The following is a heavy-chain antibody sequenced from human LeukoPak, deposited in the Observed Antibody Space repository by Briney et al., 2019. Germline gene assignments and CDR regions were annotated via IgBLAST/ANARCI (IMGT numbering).Heavy chain of an antibody. CDR2: TSARGGST. D-gene: IGHD4-23*01. Sequence: GGSLRLSCAASGFTFSTYGMSWVRQAPGTGLEWVSATSARGGSTYYADSVKGRFTISRDNSKNTLYLQMSSLRAEDTAVYYCAKRSDYGGNWNYFDYWGQGTLVTVSS. V-gene: IGHV3-23*01. J-gene: IGHJ4*02. CDR3: AKRSDYGGNWNYFDY. CDR1: GFTFSTYG.